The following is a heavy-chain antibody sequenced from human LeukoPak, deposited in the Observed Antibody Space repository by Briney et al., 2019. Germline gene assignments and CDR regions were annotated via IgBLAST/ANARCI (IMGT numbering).Heavy chain of an antibody. CDR1: GFTFNNAW. CDR2: IKSKTDGGRT. J-gene: IGHJ4*02. V-gene: IGHV3-15*01. D-gene: IGHD2-2*02. CDR3: TTDAVAYTQFDY. Sequence: PGGSLRLSCGASGFTFNNAWMSWVRQAPGKAREWVGRIKSKTDGGRTDYAAPVKGRFTISRDDSENTLYLQMNRLKTEDTAVYYSTTDAVAYTQFDYWGQGTLVTVSS.